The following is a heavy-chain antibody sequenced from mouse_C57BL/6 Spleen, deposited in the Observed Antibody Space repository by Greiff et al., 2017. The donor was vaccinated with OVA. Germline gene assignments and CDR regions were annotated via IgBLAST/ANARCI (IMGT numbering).Heavy chain of an antibody. J-gene: IGHJ4*01. CDR2: INPSTGGT. V-gene: IGHV1-42*01. CDR1: GYSFTGYY. CDR3: ARSGGNYVYYAMDY. D-gene: IGHD2-1*01. Sequence: EVQLQQSGPELVKPGASVKISCKASGYSFTGYYMNWVKQSPEKSLEWIGEINPSTGGTTYNQKFKAKATLTVDKSSSTAYMQLKSLTSEDSAVYYCARSGGNYVYYAMDYWGQGTSVTVSS.